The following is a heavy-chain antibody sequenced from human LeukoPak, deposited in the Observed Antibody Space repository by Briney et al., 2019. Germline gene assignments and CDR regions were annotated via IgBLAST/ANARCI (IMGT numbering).Heavy chain of an antibody. J-gene: IGHJ3*02. Sequence: PGGSLRLSCAASGFIFSDHYMSWVRQAPGKGLEWVSYISSSGNTIYYEDSVKGRFTISRDNARDNAKNSLYLQMNSLRAEETAVYFCARVGYFGSGNYTSFDIWGRGTMVTVSS. D-gene: IGHD3-10*01. CDR3: ARVGYFGSGNYTSFDI. CDR2: ISSSGNTI. CDR1: GFIFSDHY. V-gene: IGHV3-11*01.